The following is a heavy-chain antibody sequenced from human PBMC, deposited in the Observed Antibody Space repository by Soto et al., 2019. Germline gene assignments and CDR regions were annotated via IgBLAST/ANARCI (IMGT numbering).Heavy chain of an antibody. Sequence: SGTLSLTCAFSGASINSGGYYWAWIRQPPGKGLEWIGSMFYSGLTYYKPSLKSRVTLSVDTSKNQFSVRLNSVTAADTAVYYCAPLSVSLSGPYGIHVWGQGTTVTVAS. D-gene: IGHD2-15*01. CDR1: GASINSGGYY. CDR3: APLSVSLSGPYGIHV. CDR2: MFYSGLT. V-gene: IGHV4-39*01. J-gene: IGHJ6*02.